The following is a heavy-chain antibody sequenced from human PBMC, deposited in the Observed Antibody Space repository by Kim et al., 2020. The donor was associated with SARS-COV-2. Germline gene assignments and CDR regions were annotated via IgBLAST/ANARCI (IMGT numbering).Heavy chain of an antibody. V-gene: IGHV3-30*01. Sequence: VKGRFTISRDNSKNTLYLQMNSLRAEDTAVYYCARDTSGWFGELFHYFDYWGQGTLVTVSS. D-gene: IGHD3-10*01. J-gene: IGHJ4*02. CDR3: ARDTSGWFGELFHYFDY.